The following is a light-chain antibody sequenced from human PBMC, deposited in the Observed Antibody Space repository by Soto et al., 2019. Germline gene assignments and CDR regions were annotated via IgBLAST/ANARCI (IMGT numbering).Light chain of an antibody. CDR1: SSNIGAGYD. Sequence: QSVLTQPPSVSGAPGQRVTISCTGSSSNIGAGYDVHWYQQRPGTAPKLLIFGNINRRSAVPDRFSGSKSGTSASLAITGLQAEDEGDYYCQSYDSTLSARYVFGTGTKVTVL. CDR2: GNI. CDR3: QSYDSTLSARYV. J-gene: IGLJ1*01. V-gene: IGLV1-40*01.